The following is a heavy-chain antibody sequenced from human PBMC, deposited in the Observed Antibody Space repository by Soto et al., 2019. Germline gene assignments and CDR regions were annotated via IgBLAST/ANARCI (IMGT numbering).Heavy chain of an antibody. J-gene: IGHJ6*02. CDR1: GYTFTNYG. D-gene: IGHD2-21*02. CDR3: ASSYCGGNCYSTFPLDYYYYGMAV. Sequence: QVQLVQSGAEVKKPGASVKVSCKASGYTFTNYGISWVRQAPGQGLEWMGWISAYNGNINYAQKLQGRVTMTTDTSTSTAYMELRSLRSDDTAMYYCASSYCGGNCYSTFPLDYYYYGMAVWGQGTTVTVSS. CDR2: ISAYNGNI. V-gene: IGHV1-18*01.